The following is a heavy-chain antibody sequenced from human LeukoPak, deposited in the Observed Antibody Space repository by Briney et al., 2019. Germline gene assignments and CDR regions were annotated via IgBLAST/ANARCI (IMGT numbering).Heavy chain of an antibody. V-gene: IGHV1-69*13. CDR1: GGTFSSYP. CDR2: IIPIFGTA. Sequence: GASVKVSCKASGGTFSSYPISWVRQAPGQGLEWMGGIIPIFGTANYAQKFQGRVTITADESTSTAYMELSSLRSEDTAVYYCARDLPTGLRGPNYYYDSSGFDIWGQGTMVTVSS. CDR3: ARDLPTGLRGPNYYYDSSGFDI. D-gene: IGHD3-22*01. J-gene: IGHJ3*02.